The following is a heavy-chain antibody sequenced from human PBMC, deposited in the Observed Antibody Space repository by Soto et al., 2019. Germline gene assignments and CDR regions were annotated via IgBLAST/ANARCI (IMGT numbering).Heavy chain of an antibody. V-gene: IGHV3-11*06. CDR3: ARDLDIVATDSVVGYYYYYGMDV. CDR2: ISSSSSYT. J-gene: IGHJ6*02. Sequence: GGSLRLSCAASGFTFSDYYMSWIRQAPGKGLEWVSYISSSSSYTNYADSVKGRFTISRDNAKNSLYLQMNSLRAEDTAVYYCARDLDIVATDSVVGYYYYYGMDVWGQGTTVTVSS. CDR1: GFTFSDYY. D-gene: IGHD5-12*01.